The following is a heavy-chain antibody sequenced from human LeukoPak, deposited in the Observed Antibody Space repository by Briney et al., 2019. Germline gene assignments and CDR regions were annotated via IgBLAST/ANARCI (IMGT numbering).Heavy chain of an antibody. CDR2: IYTSGST. D-gene: IGHD5-12*01. CDR3: ARDSSGYDFIFGTTYYYYYMDV. CDR1: GGSISSGSYY. V-gene: IGHV4-61*02. Sequence: SETLSLTCTVSGGSISSGSYYWSWIRQPAGKGLEWIGRIYTSGSTNYNPSLKSRVTISVDTSKNQFSLKLSSVTAADTAVYYCARDSSGYDFIFGTTYYYYYMDVWGKGTTVTISS. J-gene: IGHJ6*03.